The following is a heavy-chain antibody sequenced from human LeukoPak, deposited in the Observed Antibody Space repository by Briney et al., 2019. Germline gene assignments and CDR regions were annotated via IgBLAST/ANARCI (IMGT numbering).Heavy chain of an antibody. J-gene: IGHJ3*02. CDR2: ISAYNGNT. D-gene: IGHD3-10*01. CDR3: ASTFLSGSDAFDI. V-gene: IGHV1-18*01. Sequence: ASVKVSCKASGGTFSSYAISWVRRAPGQGLEWMGWISAYNGNTNYAQKLQGRVTMTTDTSTSTAYMELRSLRSDDTAVYYCASTFLSGSDAFDIWGQGTMVTVSS. CDR1: GGTFSSYA.